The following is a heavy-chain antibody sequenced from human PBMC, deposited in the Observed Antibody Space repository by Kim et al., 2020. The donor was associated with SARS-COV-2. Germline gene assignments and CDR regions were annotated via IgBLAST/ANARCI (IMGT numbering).Heavy chain of an antibody. CDR2: T. V-gene: IGHV3-74*01. J-gene: IGHJ6*03. Sequence: TPCADSVKSRFTNSRDSAEKTLYLEMNGLRAEDTAVYYCARIHYYYYIDVWGKGTTVTVSS. CDR3: ARIHYYYYIDV. D-gene: IGHD3-10*01.